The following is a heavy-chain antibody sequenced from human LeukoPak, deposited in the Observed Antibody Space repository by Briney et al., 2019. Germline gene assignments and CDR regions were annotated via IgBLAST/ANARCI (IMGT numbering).Heavy chain of an antibody. CDR1: GFMFTSYW. CDR2: IKQDGSEK. D-gene: IGHD3-3*01. Sequence: GGSLRLSCAASGFMFTSYWMSWVRQAPGKGLEWVANIKQDGSEKYYVDSVKGRFTISRDNAKNSLYLQMNSLRAEDTAVYYCAREYDFWSGLSPPDYWGQGTLVTVSS. CDR3: AREYDFWSGLSPPDY. J-gene: IGHJ4*02. V-gene: IGHV3-7*01.